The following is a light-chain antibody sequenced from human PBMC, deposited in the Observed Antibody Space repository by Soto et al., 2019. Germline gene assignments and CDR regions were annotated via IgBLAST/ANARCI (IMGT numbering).Light chain of an antibody. Sequence: QSVLTQSPSASASLGASVRLTCTLSSGHNSYAIAWHQQQPEKGPRYLMKLNSDGSHNKGDGIPDRFSGSSSGAERYLTISSLQSEDEAEYYCQTWDTGIQVFGGGTQLTVL. CDR3: QTWDTGIQV. CDR2: LNSDGSH. CDR1: SGHNSYA. J-gene: IGLJ3*02. V-gene: IGLV4-69*01.